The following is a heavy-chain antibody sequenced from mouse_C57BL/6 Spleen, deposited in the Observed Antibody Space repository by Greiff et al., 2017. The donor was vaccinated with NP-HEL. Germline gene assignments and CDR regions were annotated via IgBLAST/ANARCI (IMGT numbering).Heavy chain of an antibody. CDR2: IYPRSGNT. J-gene: IGHJ2*01. Sequence: LVESGAELARPGASVKLSCKASGYTFTSYGISWVKQRTGQGLEWIGEIYPRSGNTYHNEKFKGKATLTADKSSSTAYMELRSLTSEDSAVYFCARRIRDYWGQGTTLTVSS. CDR1: GYTFTSYG. V-gene: IGHV1-81*01. CDR3: ARRIRDY.